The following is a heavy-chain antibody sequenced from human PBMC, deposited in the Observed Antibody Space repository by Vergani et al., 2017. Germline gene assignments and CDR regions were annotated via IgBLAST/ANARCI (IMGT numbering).Heavy chain of an antibody. CDR2: ISYDGSNK. V-gene: IGHV3-30-3*01. Sequence: QVQLVESGGGVVQPGRSLRLSCAASGFTFSSYAMHWVRQAPGKGLEWVAVISYDGSNKYYADSVKGRFTISRDNSKNTLYLQMNSLRAEDTAVYYCARAGCSGGSCSKVYYYYYYGMDVWGQGTTVTVSS. CDR3: ARAGCSGGSCSKVYYYYYYGMDV. CDR1: GFTFSSYA. D-gene: IGHD2-15*01. J-gene: IGHJ6*02.